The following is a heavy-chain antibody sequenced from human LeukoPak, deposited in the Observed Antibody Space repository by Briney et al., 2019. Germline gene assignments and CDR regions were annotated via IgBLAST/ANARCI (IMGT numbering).Heavy chain of an antibody. V-gene: IGHV4-4*07. J-gene: IGHJ6*03. CDR1: GGSISSYY. CDR3: ARDFPLPSRYTIFGSGYYYYMDV. D-gene: IGHD3-3*01. Sequence: ASETLSLTCTVSGGSISSYYWSWIRQPAGKGLEWIGRIYTSGSTNYNPSLKSRVTMVVDTSKNQFSLKVSSVTAADTAVYYCARDFPLPSRYTIFGSGYYYYMDVWGKGTTVTVSS. CDR2: IYTSGST.